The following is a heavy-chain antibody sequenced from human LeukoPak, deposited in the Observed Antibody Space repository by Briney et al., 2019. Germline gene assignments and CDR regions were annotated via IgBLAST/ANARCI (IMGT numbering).Heavy chain of an antibody. D-gene: IGHD6-19*01. CDR2: MHYSGST. V-gene: IGHV4-39*07. J-gene: IGHJ4*02. Sequence: SETLSLTCSVSGGSITNNGYYWGWIRQSPETGLEWIGSMHYSGSTYYNPSLNSRVTISVDTSKYQFSLKLTSVTAADTAVYYCCGSGWFAGPFGYWGQGALVTVSS. CDR1: GGSITNNGYY. CDR3: CGSGWFAGPFGY.